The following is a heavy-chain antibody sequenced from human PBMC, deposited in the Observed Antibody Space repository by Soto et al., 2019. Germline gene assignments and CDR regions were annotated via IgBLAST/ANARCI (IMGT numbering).Heavy chain of an antibody. CDR1: GFTFSGSA. CDR2: IRNKANSYAT. V-gene: IGHV3-73*01. Sequence: SLRLSCAASGFTFSGSAMHWVRQASGKGLEWVGRIRNKANSYATEYAASVKGRFTISRDDSKNTAYLQMNSLKTEDTAVXXXXXRYCSGGNCHYDYXGQGTLVTV. J-gene: IGHJ4*02. CDR3: XXRYCSGGNCHYDY. D-gene: IGHD2-15*01.